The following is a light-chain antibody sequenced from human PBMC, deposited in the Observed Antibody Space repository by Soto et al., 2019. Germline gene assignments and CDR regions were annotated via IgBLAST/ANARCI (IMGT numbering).Light chain of an antibody. CDR3: QQSYSTWT. Sequence: DIQMTQSPSTLSASVGDRVTITCRASQSISSWLAWYQQKPGKAPKLLIYAASSLQSGVPSRFSGSGSGTDFPLTISSLQPEDFATYYCQQSYSTWTFGQGTKVDIK. J-gene: IGKJ1*01. V-gene: IGKV1-39*01. CDR2: AAS. CDR1: QSISSW.